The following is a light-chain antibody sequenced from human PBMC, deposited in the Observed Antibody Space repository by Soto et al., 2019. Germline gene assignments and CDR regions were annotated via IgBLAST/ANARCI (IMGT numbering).Light chain of an antibody. CDR3: QQYKSYSST. CDR2: KAS. CDR1: QSISSW. V-gene: IGKV1-5*03. Sequence: DIPMTQSPSTLSASVGDRVTITCRASQSISSWLAWYQQKPGKAPKLLIYKASSLESGVPSRFSGSGSGTEFTLTIISLQADDFATYYFQQYKSYSSTFGQGTKVEIK. J-gene: IGKJ1*01.